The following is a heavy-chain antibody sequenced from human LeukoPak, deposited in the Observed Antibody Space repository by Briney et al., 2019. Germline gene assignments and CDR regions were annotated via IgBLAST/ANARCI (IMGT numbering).Heavy chain of an antibody. Sequence: SETLSLSCTVSGGSISSYYWCWIREPPGKGLEWIGYIYYSGRTKYNLYTKSRVTTSVDTSKNQFSLKLSSVTAADTAVYYCARSGELEDAFDIWGQGTMVTVSS. CDR3: ARSGELEDAFDI. D-gene: IGHD1-1*01. CDR1: GGSISSYY. J-gene: IGHJ3*02. V-gene: IGHV4-59*01. CDR2: IYYSGRT.